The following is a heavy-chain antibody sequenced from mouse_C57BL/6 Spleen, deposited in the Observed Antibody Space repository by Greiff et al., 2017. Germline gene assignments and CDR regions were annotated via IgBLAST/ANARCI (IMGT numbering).Heavy chain of an antibody. CDR3: ARRGYDSYWYFDV. J-gene: IGHJ1*03. Sequence: QVQLKESGAALARPGASVKLSCKASGYTFTSHGISWVKQRTGQGLERIGEIYPRSGNTLSNAKFQGKATRTADKSSSTAYMELRSLTSEDSAVYVCARRGYDSYWYFDVRGTGTTVT. D-gene: IGHD2-4*01. V-gene: IGHV1-81*01. CDR2: IYPRSGNT. CDR1: GYTFTSHG.